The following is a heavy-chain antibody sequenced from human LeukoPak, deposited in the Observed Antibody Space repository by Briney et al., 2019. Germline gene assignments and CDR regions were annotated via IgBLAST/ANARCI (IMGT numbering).Heavy chain of an antibody. CDR3: ARVRYDFWSGYTNWFDP. J-gene: IGHJ5*02. D-gene: IGHD3-3*01. Sequence: PSETLSLTCAVYGGSFSGYYWSWIRQPPGKGLEWIGKINHSGSTNYNPSLKSRVTISVDTSKNQFSLKLSSVTAADTAVYYCARVRYDFWSGYTNWFDPWGQGTLVTVSS. CDR2: INHSGST. CDR1: GGSFSGYY. V-gene: IGHV4-34*01.